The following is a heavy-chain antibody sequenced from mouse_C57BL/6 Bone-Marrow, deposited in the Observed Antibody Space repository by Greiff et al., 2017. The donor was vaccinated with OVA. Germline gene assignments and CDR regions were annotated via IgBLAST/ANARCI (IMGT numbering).Heavy chain of an antibody. J-gene: IGHJ1*03. CDR1: GYTFTSYD. CDR2: IDPSDSYT. Sequence: VQLQQSGPELVKPGASVKLSCKASGYTFTSYDINWVKQRPGQGLEWIGEIDPSDSYTNYNQKFKGKSTLTVDKSSSTAYMQLSSLTSEDSAVYYCTRFIRYWYFDVWGTGTTVTVSS. CDR3: TRFIRYWYFDV. V-gene: IGHV1-69*01. D-gene: IGHD1-1*01.